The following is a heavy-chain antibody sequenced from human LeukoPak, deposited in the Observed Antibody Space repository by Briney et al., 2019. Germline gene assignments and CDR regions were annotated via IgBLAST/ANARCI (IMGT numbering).Heavy chain of an antibody. J-gene: IGHJ6*04. Sequence: PSETLSLTCAVSGGSINSGGYSWSWIRQPPGKGLEWIGYIYHSGSTYYNPSLKSRVTISVDRSKNQFSLKLSSVTAADTAVYYCAGEDIVVVPAAMDVWGKGTTVTVSS. CDR3: AGEDIVVVPAAMDV. V-gene: IGHV4-30-2*01. D-gene: IGHD2-2*01. CDR1: GGSINSGGYS. CDR2: IYHSGST.